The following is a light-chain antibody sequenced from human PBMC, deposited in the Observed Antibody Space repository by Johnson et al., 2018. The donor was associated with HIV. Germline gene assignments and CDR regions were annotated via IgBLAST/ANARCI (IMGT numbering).Light chain of an antibody. Sequence: QPVLTQPPSVSAAPGQKVTIFCSGSSSNIGNNYVSWYQQLPGTAPKLLIYENNKRPSGIPDRFSGSKSGTSATLGITGLQTGDEAESYCGTWDSSLSAPYVFGTGTNGTSL. V-gene: IGLV1-51*02. J-gene: IGLJ1*01. CDR2: ENN. CDR3: GTWDSSLSAPYV. CDR1: SSNIGNNY.